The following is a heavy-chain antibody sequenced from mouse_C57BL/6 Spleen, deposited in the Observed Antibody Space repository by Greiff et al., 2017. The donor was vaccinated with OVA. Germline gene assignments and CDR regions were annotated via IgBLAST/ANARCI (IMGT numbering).Heavy chain of an antibody. CDR2: IWWDDDK. J-gene: IGHJ3*01. D-gene: IGHD5-1*01. CDR3: ARIASPQDSTYVGYAY. V-gene: IGHV8-8*01. CDR1: GFSLSTFGMG. Sequence: QVTLKECGPGILQPSQTLSLTCSFSGFSLSTFGMGVGWIRQPSGKGLEWLAHIWWDDDKYYNPALKSRLTISKDTSKNQVFLEIANVDTADTATYYCARIASPQDSTYVGYAYWGQGTLVTVSA.